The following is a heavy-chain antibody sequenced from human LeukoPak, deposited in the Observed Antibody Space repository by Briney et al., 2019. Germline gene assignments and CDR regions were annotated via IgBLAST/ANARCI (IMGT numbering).Heavy chain of an antibody. CDR3: ARLRTTGTFDY. CDR1: GFTFSTYS. J-gene: IGHJ4*02. Sequence: SGGSLRLSCAASGFTFSTYSMNWVRQAPGKGLEWVSSISSSSSYIYYADSVKGRFTISRGNAKNSLYLQMNSLRAEDTALYYCARLRTTGTFDYWGQGTLVTVSS. V-gene: IGHV3-21*01. D-gene: IGHD1-1*01. CDR2: ISSSSSYI.